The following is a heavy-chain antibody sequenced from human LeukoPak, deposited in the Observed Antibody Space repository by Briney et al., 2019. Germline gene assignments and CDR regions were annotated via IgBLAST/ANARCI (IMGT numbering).Heavy chain of an antibody. V-gene: IGHV3-49*04. D-gene: IGHD1-26*01. CDR2: IRSKVYGGTT. CDR1: GFTFGDDA. J-gene: IGHJ4*02. Sequence: GGSLRLSCTVSGFTFGDDAMSWVRQAPGKGLEWVGFIRSKVYGGTTEYAASVKGRFTISRDDSKSIAYLQMNSLKTEDTAVYYCTRDHLTRGRYSSDYWGQGTLVTVSS. CDR3: TRDHLTRGRYSSDY.